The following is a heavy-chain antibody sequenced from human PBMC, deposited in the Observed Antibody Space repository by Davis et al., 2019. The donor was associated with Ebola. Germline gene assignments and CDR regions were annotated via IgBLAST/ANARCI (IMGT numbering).Heavy chain of an antibody. CDR3: ARAPGIAARQWYFDY. CDR1: GGTFSSYA. D-gene: IGHD6-13*01. CDR2: IIPIFGTA. Sequence: AASVKVSCKASGGTFSSYAISWVRQAPGQGLEWMGGIIPIFGTANYAQKFQGRVTITADESTSTAYMELSSLRSEDTAVYYCARAPGIAARQWYFDYWGQGTLVTVSS. J-gene: IGHJ4*02. V-gene: IGHV1-69*13.